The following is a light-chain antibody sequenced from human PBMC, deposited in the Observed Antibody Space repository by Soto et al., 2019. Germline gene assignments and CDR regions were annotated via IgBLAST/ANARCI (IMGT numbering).Light chain of an antibody. V-gene: IGLV2-14*01. CDR3: SSYTSTATRV. Sequence: QSALTQPASVSGSPGQSITISCTGTSSDVGSYNYVSWYQQHPGKAPKLMTYEVSNRPSGVSDRFSGSKSGNTASLTISGLQAEDEADYYCSSYTSTATRVFGGGTKLTVL. CDR2: EVS. CDR1: SSDVGSYNY. J-gene: IGLJ3*02.